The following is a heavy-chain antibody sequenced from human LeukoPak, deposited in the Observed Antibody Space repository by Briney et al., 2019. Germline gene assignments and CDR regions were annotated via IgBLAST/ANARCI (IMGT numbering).Heavy chain of an antibody. Sequence: SETLSLTCAVYGGSFSGYYWSWIRQPPGKGLEWIGEINHSGSTNYNPSLKSRVTISVDTSKNQSSLKLSSVTAADTAVYYCARRYSGSYYGYWGQGTLVTVSS. D-gene: IGHD1-26*01. CDR2: INHSGST. CDR1: GGSFSGYY. CDR3: ARRYSGSYYGY. V-gene: IGHV4-34*01. J-gene: IGHJ4*02.